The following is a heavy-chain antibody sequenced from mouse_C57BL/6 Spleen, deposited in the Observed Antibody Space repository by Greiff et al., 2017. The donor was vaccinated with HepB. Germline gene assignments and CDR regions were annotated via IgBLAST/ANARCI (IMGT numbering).Heavy chain of an antibody. D-gene: IGHD1-1*01. CDR1: GYTFTGYW. CDR2: ILPGSGST. J-gene: IGHJ2*01. V-gene: IGHV1-9*01. Sequence: VQRVESGAELMKPGASVKLSCKATGYTFTGYWIEWVKQRPGHGLEWIGEILPGSGSTNYNEKFKGKATFTADTSSNTAYMQLSSLPTEDSAIYYCARALLFITTVVAPFGYWGQGTTLTVSS. CDR3: ARALLFITTVVAPFGY.